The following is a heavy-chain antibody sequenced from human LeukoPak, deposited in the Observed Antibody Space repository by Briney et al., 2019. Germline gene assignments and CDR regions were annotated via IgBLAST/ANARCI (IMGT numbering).Heavy chain of an antibody. J-gene: IGHJ4*02. V-gene: IGHV4-59*01. Sequence: TSETLSLTCTVSGGSISAYYWSWIRHPPGKGLEWIGYIYNSGSANYNPSLQSRATILIDTSKKQFSLKVSSVTAADTAVYYCAREAAVGTGGFDYWGQRTLVTVSS. D-gene: IGHD6-13*01. CDR1: GGSISAYY. CDR3: AREAAVGTGGFDY. CDR2: IYNSGSA.